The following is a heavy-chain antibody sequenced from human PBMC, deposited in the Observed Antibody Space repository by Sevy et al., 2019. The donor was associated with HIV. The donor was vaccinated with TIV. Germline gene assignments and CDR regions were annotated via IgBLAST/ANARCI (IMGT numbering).Heavy chain of an antibody. J-gene: IGHJ6*02. CDR2: IYFTGYT. Sequence: SETLSLTCTVSGASVRDGSYYWTWIRQPPGKGLEWIGYIYFTGYTNYKPSLKSRVTISVDTSKNQFSLKMRSVTAADTAVYYCARSERTIFGAINRYYYNGMDVWGQGTTVTVSS. CDR1: GASVRDGSYY. D-gene: IGHD3-3*01. CDR3: ARSERTIFGAINRYYYNGMDV. V-gene: IGHV4-61*01.